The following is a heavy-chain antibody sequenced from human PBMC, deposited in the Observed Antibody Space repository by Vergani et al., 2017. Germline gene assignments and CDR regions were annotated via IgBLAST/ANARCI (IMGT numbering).Heavy chain of an antibody. V-gene: IGHV2-5*01. CDR3: AHRRGXMVRGVIPFEGYDC. D-gene: IGHD3-10*01. J-gene: IGHJ4*02. CDR2: IYWTDDQ. Sequence: QITFKESGPPRVKPTQTLTLTCTFSGFSLRTSGVGVGWIRQPPGKALEWCALIYWTDDQRYSPSLKSRLTITKDTSKNQVVLTMTNMDPVDTATYYCAHRRGXMVRGVIPFEGYDCWGEGCLLTVYS. CDR1: GFSLRTSGVG.